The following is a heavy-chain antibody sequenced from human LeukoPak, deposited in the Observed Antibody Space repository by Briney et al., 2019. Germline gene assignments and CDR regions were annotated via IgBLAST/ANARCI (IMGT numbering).Heavy chain of an antibody. V-gene: IGHV4-30-2*01. CDR2: IYHSGST. D-gene: IGHD6-13*01. J-gene: IGHJ6*02. CDR3: ARDRGPSSSWYYYYGMDV. CDR1: GGSISSGGYS. Sequence: SETLSLTCAVSGGSISSGGYSWSWIRQPPGKGLEWIGYIYHSGSTYYNPSLKSRVTISVDRSKNQFSLKLSSVTAADTAVYYCARDRGPSSSWYYYYGMDVWGQGTTVTVSS.